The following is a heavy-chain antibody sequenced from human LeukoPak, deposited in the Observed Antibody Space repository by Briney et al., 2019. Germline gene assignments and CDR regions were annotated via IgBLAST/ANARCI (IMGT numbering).Heavy chain of an antibody. CDR1: GFTVSSNY. CDR2: IYSGGST. V-gene: IGHV3-66*02. D-gene: IGHD3-3*01. Sequence: GGSLRLSCAASGFTVSSNYMSWVRQAPGKGLEWVSVIYSGGSTYYADSVKGRFTISRDNSKNTLCLQMNSLRAEDTAVYYRARKPPRGFHDFWSGYNDWGQGTLVTVSS. J-gene: IGHJ4*02. CDR3: ARKPPRGFHDFWSGYND.